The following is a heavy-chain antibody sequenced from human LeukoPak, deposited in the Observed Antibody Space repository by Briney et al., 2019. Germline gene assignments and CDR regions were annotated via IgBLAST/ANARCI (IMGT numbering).Heavy chain of an antibody. D-gene: IGHD2/OR15-2a*01. CDR3: ARATSGADFDY. CDR1: GYTFTGYY. Sequence: ASVKVSCKASGYTFTGYYMHWVRQAPGQGLEWMGWINPNSGGTNYAQKFQGRVTMTRDTSISTAYMELRSLRSDDTAVYYCARATSGADFDYWGQGTLVTVSS. CDR2: INPNSGGT. V-gene: IGHV1-2*02. J-gene: IGHJ4*02.